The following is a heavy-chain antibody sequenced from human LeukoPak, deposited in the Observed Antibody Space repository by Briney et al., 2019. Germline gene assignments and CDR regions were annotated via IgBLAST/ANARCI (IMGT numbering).Heavy chain of an antibody. D-gene: IGHD3-22*01. CDR1: GLTFSDYY. CDR3: AIQITMIVVVPYFDY. J-gene: IGHJ4*02. Sequence: PGGSLRLSCAASGLTFSDYYMTWIRQAPGKGLEWVSSISVSGTTIYSADSVRGRFTVSRDNAKNSLFLHMNSLRAEDTAVYYCAIQITMIVVVPYFDYWGQGTLVTVSS. CDR2: ISVSGTTI. V-gene: IGHV3-11*04.